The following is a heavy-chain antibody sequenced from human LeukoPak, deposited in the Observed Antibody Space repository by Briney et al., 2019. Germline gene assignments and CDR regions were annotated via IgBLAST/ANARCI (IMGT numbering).Heavy chain of an antibody. CDR1: GYTFTSYY. V-gene: IGHV1-46*01. D-gene: IGHD3-22*01. CDR3: AREGDFSYYDSSGYYY. Sequence: ASAKVSCKASGYTFTSYYMHWVRQAPGQGLEWMGIINPSGGSTSYAQKFQGRVTMTTDTSTSTAYMELRSLRSDDTAVYYCAREGDFSYYDSSGYYYWGQGTLVTVSS. J-gene: IGHJ4*02. CDR2: INPSGGST.